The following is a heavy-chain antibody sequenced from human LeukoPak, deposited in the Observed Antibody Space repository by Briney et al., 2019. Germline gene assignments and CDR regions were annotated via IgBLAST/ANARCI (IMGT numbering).Heavy chain of an antibody. CDR3: ARHFGSYRW. CDR2: IYTSGST. J-gene: IGHJ4*02. CDR1: GGSISSGSYY. Sequence: SQTLSLTCTVSGGSISSGSYYWSWIRQPAGKGLEWIGRIYTSGSTNYNPSLKSRVTISVDTSKNQFSLKLSSVTAADTAVYYCARHFGSYRWWGQGTLVTVSS. V-gene: IGHV4-61*02. D-gene: IGHD1-26*01.